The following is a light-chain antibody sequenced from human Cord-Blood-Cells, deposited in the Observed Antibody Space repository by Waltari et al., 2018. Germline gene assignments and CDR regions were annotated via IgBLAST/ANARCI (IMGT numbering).Light chain of an antibody. V-gene: IGLV1-47*01. J-gene: IGLJ3*02. CDR2: RNN. Sequence: QSVLTQPPSASGTPGQRVTISCSGSSSTIGSNYVYWYQQLPGTAPKLLIYRNNQRPAGVPDRFSGSKSGTSASLASSGLRSEDEADYYCAAWDDSLWVFGGGTKLTVL. CDR1: SSTIGSNY. CDR3: AAWDDSLWV.